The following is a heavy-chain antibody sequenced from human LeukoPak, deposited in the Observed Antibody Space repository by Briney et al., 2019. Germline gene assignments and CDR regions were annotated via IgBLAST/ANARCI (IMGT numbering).Heavy chain of an antibody. CDR3: ARDHGYSYGAPFDY. CDR1: GGTFSSYA. D-gene: IGHD5-18*01. J-gene: IGHJ4*02. V-gene: IGHV1-69*04. CDR2: IIPTLGIA. Sequence: ASVKVSCKASGGTFSSYAISWVRQAPGQGLEWMGRIIPTLGIANYAQKFQGRVTITADKSTSTAYMELSSLRSEDTAVYYCARDHGYSYGAPFDYWGQGTLVTVSS.